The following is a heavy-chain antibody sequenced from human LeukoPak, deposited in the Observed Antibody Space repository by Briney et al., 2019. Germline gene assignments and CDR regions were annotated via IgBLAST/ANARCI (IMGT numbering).Heavy chain of an antibody. CDR1: GFTFSSYW. CDR3: ARGGGYSYGPFDY. Sequence: PGGSLRLSCAASGFTFSSYWMHWVRQAPGKGLVWVSRINSDGSSTSYADSVKGRSTISRDNAKNTLYPQMNSLRAEDTAVYYCARGGGYSYGPFDYWGQGTLVTVSS. D-gene: IGHD5-18*01. V-gene: IGHV3-74*01. J-gene: IGHJ4*02. CDR2: INSDGSST.